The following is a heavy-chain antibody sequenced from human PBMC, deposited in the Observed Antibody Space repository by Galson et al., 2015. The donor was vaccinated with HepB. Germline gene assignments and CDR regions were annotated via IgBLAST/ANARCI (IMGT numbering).Heavy chain of an antibody. CDR1: GFTFSTYS. V-gene: IGHV3-48*01. CDR3: AREYPKNDDAFDI. Sequence: SLRLSCAASGFTFSTYSMNWVRQAPRKGLEWVSYISRSSNSIYYADSVKGRFTVFRDNAKNSLYMQMNILRAEDTAVYYCAREYPKNDDAFDIWGQGTMVTVSS. J-gene: IGHJ3*02. D-gene: IGHD1-1*01. CDR2: ISRSSNSI.